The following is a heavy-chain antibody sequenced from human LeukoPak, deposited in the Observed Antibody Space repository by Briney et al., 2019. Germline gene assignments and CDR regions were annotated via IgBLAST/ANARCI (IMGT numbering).Heavy chain of an antibody. CDR3: AKVGYLWSFDY. D-gene: IGHD2-8*01. CDR2: ISGSGDIT. J-gene: IGHJ4*02. V-gene: IGHV3-23*01. CDR1: GFTFSSLA. Sequence: GGSLRLSCAASGFTFSSLAMSWVRQAPGKGLEWVSAISGSGDITYYPDSVKGRFTVSRDNAKNTLYLQMNSLRAEDTAVYYCAKVGYLWSFDYWGQGTLVTVSS.